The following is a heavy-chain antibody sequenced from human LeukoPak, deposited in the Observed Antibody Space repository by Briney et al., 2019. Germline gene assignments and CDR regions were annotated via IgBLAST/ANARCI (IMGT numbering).Heavy chain of an antibody. CDR1: GFTFSSYS. CDR3: ASLDTAKQPLANH. D-gene: IGHD5-18*01. Sequence: GGSLRLSCAASGFTFSSYSMNWVRQAPGKGLEWVANIKQERGQEYYVDSVKGRFTISKDSAKNSLYLQMNSLRVEDTAMYYCASLDTAKQPLANHWGQGTLVTVSS. V-gene: IGHV3-7*03. J-gene: IGHJ5*02. CDR2: IKQERGQE.